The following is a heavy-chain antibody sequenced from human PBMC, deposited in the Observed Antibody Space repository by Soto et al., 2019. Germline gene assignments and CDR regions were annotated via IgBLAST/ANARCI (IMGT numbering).Heavy chain of an antibody. J-gene: IGHJ6*02. CDR2: IKQDGSEK. D-gene: IGHD3-22*01. Sequence: GGSLRLSCAASGFTFSSYWTSWVRQAPGKGLEWVANIKQDGSEKYYVDSVKGRFTISRDNAKNSLYLQMNSLRAEDTAVYYCARDYYDYTDYYYRMDVWGQVTTVTVSS. V-gene: IGHV3-7*03. CDR3: ARDYYDYTDYYYRMDV. CDR1: GFTFSSYW.